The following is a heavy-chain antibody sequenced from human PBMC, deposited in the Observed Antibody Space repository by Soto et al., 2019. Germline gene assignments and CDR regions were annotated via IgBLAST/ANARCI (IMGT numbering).Heavy chain of an antibody. CDR3: ARNRVQPDAHSPLDY. D-gene: IGHD2-2*01. CDR1: GGTFSSYA. J-gene: IGHJ4*02. V-gene: IGHV1-69*05. Sequence: SVKVSCKASGGTFSSYAISWVRQAPGQGLEWMGGIIPIFGTANYAQKFQGRVTITTDESTSTAYMELSSLRSEDTAVYYCARNRVQPDAHSPLDYWGQGTLVTVSS. CDR2: IIPIFGTA.